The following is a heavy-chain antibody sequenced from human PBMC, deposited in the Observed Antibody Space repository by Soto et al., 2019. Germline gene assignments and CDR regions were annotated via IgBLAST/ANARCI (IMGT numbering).Heavy chain of an antibody. Sequence: KASETLSLTCAVSGGSISSSNWWSWVRQPPGKGLEWIGEIYHSGSTNYNPSLKSRVTISVDKSKNQFSLKLSSVTAADTAVYYCARIYCGGDCYPDYWGQGTLVTVSS. CDR1: GGSISSSNW. V-gene: IGHV4-4*02. CDR3: ARIYCGGDCYPDY. J-gene: IGHJ4*02. CDR2: IYHSGST. D-gene: IGHD2-21*02.